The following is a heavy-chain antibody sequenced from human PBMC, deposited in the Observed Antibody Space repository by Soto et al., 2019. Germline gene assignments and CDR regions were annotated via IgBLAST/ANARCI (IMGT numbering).Heavy chain of an antibody. CDR2: IWYDGSNK. CDR3: ARGGLAVAGISAIDY. CDR1: GFTFSSYG. D-gene: IGHD6-19*01. V-gene: IGHV3-33*01. Sequence: GGSLRLSCAASGFTFSSYGMHWVRQAPGKGLEWVAVIWYDGSNKYYADSVKGRFTISRDNSKNTLYLQMNSLRAEDTAVYYCARGGLAVAGISAIDYWGQGTLVTVSS. J-gene: IGHJ4*02.